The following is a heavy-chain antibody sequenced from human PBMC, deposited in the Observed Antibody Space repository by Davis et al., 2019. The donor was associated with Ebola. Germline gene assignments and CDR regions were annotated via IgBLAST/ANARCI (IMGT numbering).Heavy chain of an antibody. J-gene: IGHJ4*02. CDR3: ARGLDKFES. CDR2: MYHSRET. CDR1: GYSISRGSY. Sequence: PSETLSLTCSVFGYSISRGSYWGWIRLSPGRGPQWIASMYHSRETHYNPSLKSRVAMSVDTSKNQFSVRLTSVTAADTAVYFCARGLDKFESWGQGTLVTVSS. D-gene: IGHD2-2*03. V-gene: IGHV4-38-2*02.